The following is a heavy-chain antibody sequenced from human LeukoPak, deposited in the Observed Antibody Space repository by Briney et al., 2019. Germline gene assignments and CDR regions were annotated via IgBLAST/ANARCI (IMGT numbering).Heavy chain of an antibody. J-gene: IGHJ4*02. CDR1: GFTFSSYA. D-gene: IGHD4/OR15-4a*01. CDR3: ARYGGEGFDY. CDR2: ISYDGSNK. V-gene: IGHV3-30-3*01. Sequence: GGSLRLSCAASGFTFSSYAMHWVRQAPGKGLEWVAVISYDGSNKYYADSVKGRFTISRDNSKNTLYLQMNSLRAEDTAVCYGARYGGEGFDYWGQGTLVTVSS.